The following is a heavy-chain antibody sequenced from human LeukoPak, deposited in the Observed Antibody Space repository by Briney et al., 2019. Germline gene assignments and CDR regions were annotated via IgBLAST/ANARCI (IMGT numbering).Heavy chain of an antibody. CDR3: ARDAAGTLSFDY. Sequence: SETLSLTCAVSGYSISSGYYWGCIRQPPGKGLEWIGSIYHSGSTYYNPSLKSRVTISVDTSKNQFSLKLSSVTAADTAVYYCARDAAGTLSFDYWGQGTLVTVSS. V-gene: IGHV4-38-2*02. CDR2: IYHSGST. CDR1: GYSISSGYY. J-gene: IGHJ4*02. D-gene: IGHD6-19*01.